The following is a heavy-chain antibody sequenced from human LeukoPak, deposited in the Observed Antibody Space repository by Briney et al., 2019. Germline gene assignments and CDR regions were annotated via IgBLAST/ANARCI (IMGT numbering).Heavy chain of an antibody. Sequence: VASVKVSCEASGYTFTGYYMHWVRQAPGQGLEWMGWINPNSGGTNYAQKFQGRVTMTRDTSISTAYMELSRLRSDDTAVYYCARENRPYYYDSSGYYDAFDIWGQGTMVTVSS. CDR2: INPNSGGT. CDR3: ARENRPYYYDSSGYYDAFDI. D-gene: IGHD3-22*01. CDR1: GYTFTGYY. J-gene: IGHJ3*02. V-gene: IGHV1-2*02.